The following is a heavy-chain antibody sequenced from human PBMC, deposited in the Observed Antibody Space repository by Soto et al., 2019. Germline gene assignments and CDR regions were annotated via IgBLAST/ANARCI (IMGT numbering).Heavy chain of an antibody. D-gene: IGHD2-2*01. CDR3: ARTTAAVGYAFYI. CDR1: GGSISSYY. J-gene: IGHJ3*02. V-gene: IGHV4-59*01. CDR2: IYYSGST. Sequence: QVQLQESGPGLVKPSETLSLTCTVSGGSISSYYWSWIRQPPGKGLEWIGYIYYSGSTNYNPSLKSRVTISVDTSKNQCSLKLSSVTAADTAVYYCARTTAAVGYAFYIWGQGTMVTVSS.